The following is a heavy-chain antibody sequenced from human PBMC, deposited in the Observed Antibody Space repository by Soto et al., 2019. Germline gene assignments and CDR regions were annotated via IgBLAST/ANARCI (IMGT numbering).Heavy chain of an antibody. V-gene: IGHV1-18*01. J-gene: IGHJ5*02. CDR1: GYTFTSYG. D-gene: IGHD2-15*01. CDR2: IIANNGNT. CDR3: ARAYSPGLFDP. Sequence: QVQLVQSGAEVKKPGASVKVSCKASGYTFTSYGISWVRQAPGQGLEWMGWIIANNGNTKYAQNFQGRVTMTTDTSTSTAYMELRSLRSDDTAVYYCARAYSPGLFDPWGQGTLVTVSS.